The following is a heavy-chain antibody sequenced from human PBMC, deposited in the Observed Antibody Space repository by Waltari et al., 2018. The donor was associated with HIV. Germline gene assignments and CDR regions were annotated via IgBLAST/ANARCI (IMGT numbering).Heavy chain of an antibody. Sequence: EVKVLESGGGLVQPGRSLRLSCAASGFSFSRFAMTWVRQAPGKGLEWVSAIGGSGDYTYYADSVKGRFTISRDNSRKTVYLQMNNLRAEDTALYYCAKGGPYVLDFWSLDVWGQGTAVTVSS. CDR2: IGGSGDYT. CDR3: AKGGPYVLDFWSLDV. V-gene: IGHV3-23*01. J-gene: IGHJ6*02. D-gene: IGHD3-3*01. CDR1: GFSFSRFA.